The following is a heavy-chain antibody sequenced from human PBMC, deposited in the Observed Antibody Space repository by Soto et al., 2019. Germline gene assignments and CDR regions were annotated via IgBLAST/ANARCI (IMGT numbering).Heavy chain of an antibody. V-gene: IGHV2-5*02. J-gene: IGHJ4*02. D-gene: IGHD6-19*01. CDR2: IYWDDDK. CDR1: GFSLSTSGVG. CDR3: AHGYSSGGYRGPFDY. Sequence: QITLKESGPTLVKPTQTLTLTCTFSGFSLSTSGVGVGWIRQPPGKALEWLALIYWDDDKSYSPSLKSRLTTTKETAKNQVGHTMTNMDPVDTATYYCAHGYSSGGYRGPFDYWGQGTLVTVSS.